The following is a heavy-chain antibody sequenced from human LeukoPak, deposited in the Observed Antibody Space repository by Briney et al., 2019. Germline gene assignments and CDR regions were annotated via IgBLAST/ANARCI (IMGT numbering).Heavy chain of an antibody. D-gene: IGHD6-13*01. CDR3: ATPAAGPGAEYSLY. CDR2: IDFTSRYI. V-gene: IGHV3-21*01. J-gene: IGHJ1*01. Sequence: GGSLRLSCAASGFTFSSYSMNWVRQAPGKGLEWVSSIDFTSRYIYNADSVKGRFTTSRDNAKNSLDLQMNSLKVEDTAVYYCATPAAGPGAEYSLYWGQGTLVIVSS. CDR1: GFTFSSYS.